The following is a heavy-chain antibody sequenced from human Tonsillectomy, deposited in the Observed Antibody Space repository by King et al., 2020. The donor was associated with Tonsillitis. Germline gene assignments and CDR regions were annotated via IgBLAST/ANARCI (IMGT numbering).Heavy chain of an antibody. CDR1: GFIFTSYD. CDR3: ARGQWGSGWPDY. Sequence: VQLVQSGAEVKKPGASVKVSCKASGFIFTSYDINWVRQATGQGLEWMGWMNLNSGNTGYAQNFQGRVTMTRNTSISKAYMELSSLSSEDTAVYYCARGQWGSGWPDYWGQGTLVTVSS. V-gene: IGHV1-8*01. J-gene: IGHJ4*02. D-gene: IGHD6-19*01. CDR2: MNLNSGNT.